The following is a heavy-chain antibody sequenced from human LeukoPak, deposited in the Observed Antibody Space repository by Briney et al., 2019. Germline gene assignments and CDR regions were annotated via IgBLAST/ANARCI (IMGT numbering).Heavy chain of an antibody. CDR3: ARVAQGATTENYYYYYMDV. CDR1: GFAFNSYT. Sequence: GGSLRLSCAASGFAFNSYTIKWVRQAPGKGLEWVSAITSRGTHIYNAGSVKGRFTISRDNAENSAYLQMSSLRAEDTAVYYCARVAQGATTENYYYYYMDVWGKGTTVTVSS. CDR2: ITSRGTHI. D-gene: IGHD4-11*01. J-gene: IGHJ6*03. V-gene: IGHV3-21*01.